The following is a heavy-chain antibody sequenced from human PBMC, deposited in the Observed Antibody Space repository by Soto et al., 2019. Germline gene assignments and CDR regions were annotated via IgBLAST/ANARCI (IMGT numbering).Heavy chain of an antibody. CDR2: TYYRSKWYN. D-gene: IGHD3-3*01. Sequence: PSQTLSLTCAISGDSVSSNSAAWNWIRQSPSRGLEWLGRTYYRSKWYNDYAVSVKSRITINPDTSKNQFSLQLNSVTPEDTAVYYCARDQGGKITIFGVVIQYFDYWGQGTLVTVSS. J-gene: IGHJ4*02. CDR1: GDSVSSNSAA. CDR3: ARDQGGKITIFGVVIQYFDY. V-gene: IGHV6-1*01.